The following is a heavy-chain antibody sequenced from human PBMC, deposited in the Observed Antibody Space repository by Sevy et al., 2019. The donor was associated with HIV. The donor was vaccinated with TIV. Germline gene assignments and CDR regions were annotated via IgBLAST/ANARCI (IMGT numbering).Heavy chain of an antibody. Sequence: SETLSLTCTVSGGSINSDHWNWIRQPPGKGLEWIGYDYYTGGTNYNPSLKNRVTISVDRTKNQFAPKLTSVTAADTAAYYCARRNVFDIWAQGTMVPASS. CDR1: GGSINSDH. V-gene: IGHV4-59*08. J-gene: IGHJ3*02. CDR3: ARRNVFDI. CDR2: DYYTGGT.